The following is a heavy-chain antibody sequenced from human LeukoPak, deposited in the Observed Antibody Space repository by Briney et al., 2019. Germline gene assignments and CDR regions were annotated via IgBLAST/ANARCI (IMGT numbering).Heavy chain of an antibody. CDR2: ISGSGDNT. CDR1: GFTFSSYA. J-gene: IGHJ6*02. V-gene: IGHV3-23*01. CDR3: AKGLQTNYYYYHAMDV. Sequence: GGSLRLSCAASGFTFSSYAMSWVRQVPGKGLEWVSVISGSGDNTYYADSVKGRFTISRDNSKNTLYLQVNSLRAEDTAVYYCAKGLQTNYYYYHAMDVWGQGTTVTVSS. D-gene: IGHD4-11*01.